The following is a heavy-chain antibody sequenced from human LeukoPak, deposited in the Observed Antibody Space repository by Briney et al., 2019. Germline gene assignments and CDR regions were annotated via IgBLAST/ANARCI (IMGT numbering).Heavy chain of an antibody. Sequence: GGSLRLSCAASGFTFSSYAMHWVGQAPGKGLEWVALISYDGSNKYYADSVKGRFTISRDNSKNTLYLQMNSLRAEDTAVYYCAREEHTYYYDSSGYYWGQGTLVTVSS. D-gene: IGHD3-22*01. CDR1: GFTFSSYA. CDR2: ISYDGSNK. V-gene: IGHV3-30-3*01. CDR3: AREEHTYYYDSSGYY. J-gene: IGHJ4*02.